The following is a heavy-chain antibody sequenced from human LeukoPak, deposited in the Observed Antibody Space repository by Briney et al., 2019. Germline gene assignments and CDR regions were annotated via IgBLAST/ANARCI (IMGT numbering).Heavy chain of an antibody. CDR2: IIPIFGTA. Sequence: GASVKVSCKASGGTFSSYAISWVRQAPGQGLEWMGGIIPIFGTANYAQKFQGRVTITADESTSTAYMELSSLRSEDTAVYYCARSRVLLWFGDRWTETFDYWGQGTLVTVSS. V-gene: IGHV1-69*13. CDR1: GGTFSSYA. J-gene: IGHJ4*02. D-gene: IGHD3-10*01. CDR3: ARSRVLLWFGDRWTETFDY.